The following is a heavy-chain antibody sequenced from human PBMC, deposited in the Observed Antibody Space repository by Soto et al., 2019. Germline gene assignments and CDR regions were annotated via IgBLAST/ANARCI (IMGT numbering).Heavy chain of an antibody. D-gene: IGHD2-8*02. CDR2: INAGNGNT. Sequence: ASVKVSCKASGYTFTSYAMHWVRQAPGQRLEWMGWINAGNGNTKYSQKFQGRVTITRDTSASTAYMELSSLRSEDTAVYYCASQRDKTKPGGAKTLYYYYMDVWGKGTTVTAP. V-gene: IGHV1-3*01. CDR3: ASQRDKTKPGGAKTLYYYYMDV. CDR1: GYTFTSYA. J-gene: IGHJ6*03.